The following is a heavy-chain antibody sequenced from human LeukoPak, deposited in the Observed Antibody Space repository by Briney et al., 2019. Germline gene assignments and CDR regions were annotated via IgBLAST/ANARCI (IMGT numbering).Heavy chain of an antibody. J-gene: IGHJ4*02. CDR3: ARRWSFDH. Sequence: GGSLRLSCAASGFTFNIYAMHWVRQAPGKGLEWVAVISYDESDEYYADSVKGRFTISRDNSKNTLYLQMNSLRVEDTAVYYCARRWSFDHWGQGTLVTVSS. CDR2: ISYDESDE. D-gene: IGHD6-13*01. V-gene: IGHV3-30*04. CDR1: GFTFNIYA.